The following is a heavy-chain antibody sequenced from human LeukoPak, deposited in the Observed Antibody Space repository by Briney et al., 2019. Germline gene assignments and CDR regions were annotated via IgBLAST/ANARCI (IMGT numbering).Heavy chain of an antibody. Sequence: PGGSLRLSCAASGFTSSSYGMHWVRQAPGKGLEWVAVISYDGSNKYYADSVKGRFTISRDNSKNTLYLQMNSLRAEDTAVYYCAKLWVQQLEFGQIPNFDYWGQGTLVTASS. D-gene: IGHD6-13*01. V-gene: IGHV3-30*18. J-gene: IGHJ4*02. CDR3: AKLWVQQLEFGQIPNFDY. CDR1: GFTSSSYG. CDR2: ISYDGSNK.